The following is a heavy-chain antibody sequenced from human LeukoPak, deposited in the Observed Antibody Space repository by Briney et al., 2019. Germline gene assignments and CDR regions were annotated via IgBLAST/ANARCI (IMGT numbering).Heavy chain of an antibody. Sequence: GGSLRLSCVASGFAFSSFTMNWVRQAPGKGLEWVSYISGSSSTVYYADSVKGRFTISRDNAKNSLFLQMNSLGAEDTAVYYCARELAYWGQGTLVTVSS. CDR1: GFAFSSFT. J-gene: IGHJ4*02. V-gene: IGHV3-48*01. D-gene: IGHD6-6*01. CDR2: ISGSSSTV. CDR3: ARELAY.